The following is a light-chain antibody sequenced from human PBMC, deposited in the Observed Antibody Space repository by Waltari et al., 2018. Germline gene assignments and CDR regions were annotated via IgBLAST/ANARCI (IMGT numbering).Light chain of an antibody. CDR1: RGDGGGYDL. Sequence: QSALTQPASVSGSPGQSITISCTRTRGDGGGYDLVSWYQQHPGKAPKVMIYEDSKRPSGVPNRFSGSKSGDTASLTISGLQAEDEANYYCCSYAHSRTLFGGGTKLTVL. J-gene: IGLJ2*01. CDR2: EDS. CDR3: CSYAHSRTL. V-gene: IGLV2-23*01.